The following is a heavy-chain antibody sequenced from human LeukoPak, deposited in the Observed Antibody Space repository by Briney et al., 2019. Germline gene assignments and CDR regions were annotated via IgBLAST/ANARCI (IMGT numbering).Heavy chain of an antibody. Sequence: PSETLSLTCAVYGGSFSGYYWSWIRQPPGKGLEWIGEINHSGSTNYNPSLKSRVTISVDTSKNQFSLKLSSVTTADTAVYYCRGYDFSAYYYYMDVWGKGTTVTVSS. CDR1: GGSFSGYY. V-gene: IGHV4-34*03. D-gene: IGHD5-12*01. CDR2: INHSGST. CDR3: RGYDFSAYYYYMDV. J-gene: IGHJ6*03.